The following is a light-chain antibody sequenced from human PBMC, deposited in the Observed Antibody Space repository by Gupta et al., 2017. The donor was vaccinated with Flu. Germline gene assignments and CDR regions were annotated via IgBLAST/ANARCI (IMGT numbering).Light chain of an antibody. CDR3: QQTYNSPWT. CDR2: AAF. CDR1: QNIDTY. V-gene: IGKV1-39*01. J-gene: IGKJ1*01. Sequence: VGDRVTITCRASQNIDTYINWYQHKPGIAPKVLIYAAFTLESGVSARFSGRGSGTDFTLTISSLQPEDFASYYCQQTYNSPWTFGQGTKVEMK.